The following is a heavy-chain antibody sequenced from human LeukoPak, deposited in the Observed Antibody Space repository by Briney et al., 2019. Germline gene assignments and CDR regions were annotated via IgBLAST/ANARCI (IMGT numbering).Heavy chain of an antibody. CDR3: ARELGSSSWFNYYYYYMDV. D-gene: IGHD6-13*01. CDR2: INHSGST. Sequence: SETLSLTCAVYGGPFSGYYWSWIRQPPGKGLEWIGEINHSGSTNYNPSLKSRVTISVDTSKNQFSLKLSSVTAADTAVYYCARELGSSSWFNYYYYYMDVWGKGTTVTISS. J-gene: IGHJ6*03. CDR1: GGPFSGYY. V-gene: IGHV4-34*01.